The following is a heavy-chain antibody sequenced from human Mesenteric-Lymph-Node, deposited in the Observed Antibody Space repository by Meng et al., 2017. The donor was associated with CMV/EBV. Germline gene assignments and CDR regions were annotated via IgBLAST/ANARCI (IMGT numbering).Heavy chain of an antibody. CDR2: IIPIYGTA. Sequence: DAINWVRKGPGRGLEWLGGIIPIYGTANSAQKFQDRVTITTDESASTAYMELSSLTSEDTAVYYCARGQTLYDYVGGTYRSGGYFDYWGQGTLVTVSS. J-gene: IGHJ4*02. CDR1: DA. D-gene: IGHD3-16*02. CDR3: ARGQTLYDYVGGTYRSGGYFDY. V-gene: IGHV1-69*05.